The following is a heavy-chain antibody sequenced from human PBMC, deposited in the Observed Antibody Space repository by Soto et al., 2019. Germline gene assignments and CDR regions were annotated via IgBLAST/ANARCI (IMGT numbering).Heavy chain of an antibody. CDR1: GFTFGDYA. D-gene: IGHD5-12*01. CDR2: IRNDIYDETT. V-gene: IGHV3-49*04. CDR3: TRGRDGYNPYYFLY. Sequence: LRLSCTASGFTFGDYAINWVRQVPGQGLEWLGFIRNDIYDETTEYAASVKCRIIISRDDSKSMAYLQMDRLKTEDTGVYYCTRGRDGYNPYYFLYWGQGALVTVSS. J-gene: IGHJ4*02.